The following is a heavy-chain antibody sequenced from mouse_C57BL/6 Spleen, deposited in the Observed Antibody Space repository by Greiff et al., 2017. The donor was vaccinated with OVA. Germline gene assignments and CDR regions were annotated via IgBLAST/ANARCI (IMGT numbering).Heavy chain of an antibody. CDR3: TTIYYGNYGFAY. Sequence: EVMLVEPGGGLVQPGGSMKLSCAASGFTFSDAWMDWVRQSPEKGLEWVAEIRNKANNHATYYAESVKGRFTISRDDSKSSVYLQMNSLRAEDTGIYYCTTIYYGNYGFAYWGQGTLVTVSA. CDR2: IRNKANNHAT. D-gene: IGHD2-1*01. CDR1: GFTFSDAW. V-gene: IGHV6-6*01. J-gene: IGHJ3*01.